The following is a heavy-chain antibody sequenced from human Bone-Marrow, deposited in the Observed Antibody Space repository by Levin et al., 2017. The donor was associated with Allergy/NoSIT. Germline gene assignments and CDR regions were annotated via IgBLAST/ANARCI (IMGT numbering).Heavy chain of an antibody. CDR2: ISYDGSAE. J-gene: IGHJ4*02. V-gene: IGHV3-30*04. Sequence: SLKISCAASGFTFGMFAMSWVRQAPGEGLEFVSTISYDGSAESYADAVRGRFTISRDNSKRTLYLQMHSVTANDTAVYYCAKAPYSGIYSPYFDFCGQGTLVTVSS. CDR1: GFTFGMFA. CDR3: AKAPYSGIYSPYFDF. D-gene: IGHD1-26*01.